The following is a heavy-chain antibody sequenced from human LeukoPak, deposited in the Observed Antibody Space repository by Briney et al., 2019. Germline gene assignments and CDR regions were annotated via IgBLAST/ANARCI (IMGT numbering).Heavy chain of an antibody. V-gene: IGHV5-51*01. D-gene: IGHD3-22*01. CDR2: IYPGDSDT. CDR1: GYSFTSYW. J-gene: IGHJ4*02. CDR3: ARVYYYDSSGYPPPFDY. Sequence: GESLKISCKGSGYSFTSYWIGWVRQMPGKGLEWMGIIYPGDSDTRYSPSFQGQATISADKSISTAYLQWSSLKASDTAMYYCARVYYYDSSGYPPPFDYWGQGTLVTVSS.